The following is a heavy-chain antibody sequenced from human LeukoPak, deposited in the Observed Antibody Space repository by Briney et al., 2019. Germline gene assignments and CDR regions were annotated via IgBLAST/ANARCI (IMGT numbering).Heavy chain of an antibody. CDR2: ISSNSGKI. V-gene: IGHV3-9*01. J-gene: IGHJ6*03. D-gene: IGHD6-19*01. Sequence: GGSLRLSCAASGFVFEDYAMHWVRQAPGKGLEWVSGISSNSGKIGYGDSVKGRFTISRDNAKNSLYLQMNSLRAEDTALYYCVKDKFFSRGHDYYYYYMDVWGKGTTVTVSS. CDR1: GFVFEDYA. CDR3: VKDKFFSRGHDYYYYYMDV.